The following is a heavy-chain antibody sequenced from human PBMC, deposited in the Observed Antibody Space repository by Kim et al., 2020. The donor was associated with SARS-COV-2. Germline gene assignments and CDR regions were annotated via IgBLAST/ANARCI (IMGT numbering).Heavy chain of an antibody. CDR1: GFTFSSYA. D-gene: IGHD3-10*01. CDR2: ISYDGSNK. V-gene: IGHV3-30*04. Sequence: GGSLRLSCAASGFTFSSYAMHWVRQAPGKGLEWVAVISYDGSNKYYADSVKGRFTISRDNSKNTLYLQMNSLRAEDTAVYYCARDGPYLRRITMVRGVIIPSRYGMDVWGQGTTVTVSS. CDR3: ARDGPYLRRITMVRGVIIPSRYGMDV. J-gene: IGHJ6*02.